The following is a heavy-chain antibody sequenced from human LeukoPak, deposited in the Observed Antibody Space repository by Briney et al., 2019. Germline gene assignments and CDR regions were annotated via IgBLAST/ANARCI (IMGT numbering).Heavy chain of an antibody. V-gene: IGHV1-46*01. CDR1: GYSFTYHY. CDR3: ARDMSSVLRFLEWSPRHSLDY. Sequence: ASVKVSCKASGYSFTYHYMHWLRQAPGQGLEWIGIINPSDGSTTYAQKFQGRVTVTRDMSTSTVYMELSSLRSEDTAVYYCARDMSSVLRFLEWSPRHSLDYWGQGTLVTVSS. D-gene: IGHD3-3*01. CDR2: INPSDGST. J-gene: IGHJ4*02.